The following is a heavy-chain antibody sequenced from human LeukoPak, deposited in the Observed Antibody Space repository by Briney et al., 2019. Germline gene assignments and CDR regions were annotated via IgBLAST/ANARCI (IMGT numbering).Heavy chain of an antibody. CDR2: ISGSGGST. Sequence: GGSLRLSCAASGFTLSSYAMSWVRQAPEKGLEWVSAISGSGGSTYYAGSVKGRFTISRNNSKNTLYLQMNSLRAEHTAVYYCANCLRGDYYGSGSYPDYWGQGTLVTVSS. V-gene: IGHV3-23*01. J-gene: IGHJ4*02. D-gene: IGHD3-10*01. CDR3: ANCLRGDYYGSGSYPDY. CDR1: GFTLSSYA.